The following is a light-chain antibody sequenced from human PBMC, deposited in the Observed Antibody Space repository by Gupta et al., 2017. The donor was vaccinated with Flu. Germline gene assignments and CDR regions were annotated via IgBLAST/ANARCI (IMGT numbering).Light chain of an antibody. Sequence: DINMTQSPSTLSASVGDTVTITCRASESIGGWLAWYQQKPGIGPKLLIYKASALHDGVPSRFSGSSSGSEFTLTISSLQPDDFATYFCQQYHLYPYTFGRGTKLEF. CDR2: KAS. CDR3: QQYHLYPYT. V-gene: IGKV1-5*03. CDR1: ESIGGW. J-gene: IGKJ2*01.